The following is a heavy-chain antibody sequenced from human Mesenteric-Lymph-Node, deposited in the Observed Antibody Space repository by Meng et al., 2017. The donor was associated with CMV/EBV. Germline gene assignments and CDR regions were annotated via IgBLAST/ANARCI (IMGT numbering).Heavy chain of an antibody. V-gene: IGHV3-74*01. Sequence: AGFTFSTYWMHWVRQAPGKGLMWVSRINSDGSSTSCADSVKGRFTISRDNAKNTLYLQMNSLRAEDTAVYYCARVRGFYSAYDPFDYWGQGTLVTVSS. CDR3: ARVRGFYSAYDPFDY. CDR2: INSDGSST. CDR1: GFTFSTYW. J-gene: IGHJ4*02. D-gene: IGHD5-12*01.